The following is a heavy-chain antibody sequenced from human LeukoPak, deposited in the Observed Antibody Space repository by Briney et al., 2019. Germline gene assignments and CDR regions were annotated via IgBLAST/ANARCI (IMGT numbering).Heavy chain of an antibody. CDR2: ISYDGSNK. CDR3: ARDATYYDFWSGYPDY. J-gene: IGHJ4*02. CDR1: GFTVSSYA. V-gene: IGHV3-30-3*01. D-gene: IGHD3-3*01. Sequence: PGGSLRLSCAASGFTVSSYAMYWVRQAPGKGLEWVAVISYDGSNKYYADSVKGRFTISRDNSKNTLYLQMNSLRAEDTAVYYCARDATYYDFWSGYPDYWGQGTLVTVSS.